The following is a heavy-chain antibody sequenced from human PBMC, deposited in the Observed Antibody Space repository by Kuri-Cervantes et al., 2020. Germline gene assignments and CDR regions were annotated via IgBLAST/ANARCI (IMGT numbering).Heavy chain of an antibody. D-gene: IGHD3-22*01. CDR3: AKPYLYNFDSSGYYYWGFDF. CDR2: ISGSGGST. J-gene: IGHJ4*02. CDR1: GFTFSSYA. V-gene: IGHV3-23*01. Sequence: GESPKISCAASGFTFSSYAMSWVRQAPGKGLEWVSAISGSGGSTYYADSVKGRFTISRDNSKNTLYLQMNSLRVEDTAEYFCAKPYLYNFDSSGYYYWGFDFWGLGTLVTVSS.